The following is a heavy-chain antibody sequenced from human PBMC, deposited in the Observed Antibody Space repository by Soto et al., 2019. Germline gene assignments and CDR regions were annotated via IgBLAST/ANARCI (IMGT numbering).Heavy chain of an antibody. D-gene: IGHD3-22*01. CDR3: AGGGERDYYATSGYG. CDR2: IIPICGTT. Sequence: QVQLVQSGAEVKKPGSSVKVSCKASGGTFSNYALSWVRQAPGQGLEWMGDIIPICGTTNNAQKFQGRVTITADEATSRGYGGVRSLRSEDTGVDYCAGGGERDYYATSGYGWGQGTLVTVSS. J-gene: IGHJ1*01. V-gene: IGHV1-69*12. CDR1: GGTFSNYA.